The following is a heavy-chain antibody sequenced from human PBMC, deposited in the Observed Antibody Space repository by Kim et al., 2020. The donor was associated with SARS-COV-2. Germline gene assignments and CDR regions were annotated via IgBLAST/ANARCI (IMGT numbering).Heavy chain of an antibody. CDR3: ARGYDSSGYHEYFQH. Sequence: SVKVSCKASGGTFSSYAISWVRQAPGQGLEWMGGIIPIFGTANYAQKFQGRVTITADESTSTAYMELSSLRSEDTAVYYCARGYDSSGYHEYFQHWGQGTLVTVSS. CDR2: IIPIFGTA. CDR1: GGTFSSYA. V-gene: IGHV1-69*13. J-gene: IGHJ1*01. D-gene: IGHD3-22*01.